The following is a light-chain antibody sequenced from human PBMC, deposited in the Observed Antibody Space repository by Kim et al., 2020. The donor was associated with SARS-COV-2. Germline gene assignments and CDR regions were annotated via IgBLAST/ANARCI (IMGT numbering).Light chain of an antibody. V-gene: IGLV3-1*01. CDR3: QAWDSNTYV. CDR1: RLGNKY. J-gene: IGLJ1*01. Sequence: VSPGQTASIPCSGDRLGNKYVAWYQQKPDQSPVLVIYQDTKRPSGIPERFSGSNSGNTATLTISETQPLDEADYYCQAWDSNTYVFGAGTQLTVL. CDR2: QDT.